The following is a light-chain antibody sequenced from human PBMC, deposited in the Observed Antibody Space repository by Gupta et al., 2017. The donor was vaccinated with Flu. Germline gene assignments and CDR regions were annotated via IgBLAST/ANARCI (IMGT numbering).Light chain of an antibody. CDR3: CSAESSGTWV. V-gene: IGLV2-23*01. CDR1: SSDVGIYGP. J-gene: IGLJ3*02. Sequence: QSALTQPASVSGSPGPSITISCTGTSSDVGIYGPVSWYQQHPGKVPKVMIYEDNERAAGVSNRFSGSKSGNTASLTISGRPEEEEADYYCCSAESSGTWVFGGGTKLTV. CDR2: EDN.